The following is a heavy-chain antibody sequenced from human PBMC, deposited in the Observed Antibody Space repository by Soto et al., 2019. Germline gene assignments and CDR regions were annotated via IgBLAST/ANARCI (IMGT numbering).Heavy chain of an antibody. CDR1: GGSFSGYY. CDR2: INHSGST. J-gene: IGHJ4*02. CDR3: ARLPRYCSSSSCYAGRSGIDS. D-gene: IGHD2-2*01. Sequence: TSETLSLTCAVYGGSFSGYYWSWIRQPPGKGLEWIGEINHSGSTYYNPSLKSRVTISVDTSKNQFSLKLSSVTAADTAVYFCARLPRYCSSSSCYAGRSGIDSWGQGTLVTVSS. V-gene: IGHV4-34*01.